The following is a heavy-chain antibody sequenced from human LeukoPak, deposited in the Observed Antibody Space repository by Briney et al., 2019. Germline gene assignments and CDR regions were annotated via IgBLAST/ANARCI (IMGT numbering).Heavy chain of an antibody. Sequence: GGSLRLSCAASGFTFSSYEMNWVRQAPGKGLEWVSYISSSGSTIYYADSVKGRFTISRDNAKNSLYLQMNSLRAEDTAVYYCARASARGYCYDSSGPDTYWGQGTLVTVSS. CDR1: GFTFSSYE. J-gene: IGHJ4*02. CDR3: ARASARGYCYDSSGPDTY. V-gene: IGHV3-48*03. CDR2: ISSSGSTI. D-gene: IGHD3-22*01.